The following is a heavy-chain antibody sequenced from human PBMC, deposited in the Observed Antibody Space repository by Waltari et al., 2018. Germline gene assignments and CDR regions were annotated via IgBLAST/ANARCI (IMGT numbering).Heavy chain of an antibody. CDR2: IYSGGNT. J-gene: IGHJ6*02. CDR3: ARDRLGGGMDV. CDR1: GFSVSSNY. V-gene: IGHV3-53*01. Sequence: ELQLVESGGGLILPGGSLRLSCVVPGFSVSSNYMTWVRQAPGKGLEWVSIIYSGGNTYYADSVKGRFTISRDNSKSTVYLQMSSLRAEDTAVYYCARDRLGGGMDVWGQGTTVTVSS.